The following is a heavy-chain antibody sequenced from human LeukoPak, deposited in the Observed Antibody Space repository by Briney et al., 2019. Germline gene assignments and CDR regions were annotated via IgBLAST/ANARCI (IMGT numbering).Heavy chain of an antibody. CDR3: ARRRDFIDY. Sequence: AGGSLRLSCAASGFTLSDYYMSWIRQAPGKGLEWVSYSSSSGSTIYYADSVKGRFAISRDNAKNSLYLQMNSLRAEDTAVYYYARRRDFIDYWGQGTLVTVSS. J-gene: IGHJ4*02. CDR2: SSSSGSTI. CDR1: GFTLSDYY. D-gene: IGHD3/OR15-3a*01. V-gene: IGHV3-11*01.